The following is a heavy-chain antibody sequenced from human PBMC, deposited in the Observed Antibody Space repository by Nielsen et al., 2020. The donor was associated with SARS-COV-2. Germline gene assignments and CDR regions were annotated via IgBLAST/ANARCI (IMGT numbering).Heavy chain of an antibody. D-gene: IGHD2-15*01. CDR3: ARGRAPLRY. CDR2: NYNSAKT. Sequence: ESLKISCAASGFTFSNYWMTWIRQAPGKGLEWIAYNYNSAKTMYNSSLKSRVTMSVDTSKNQLSLRLTSVTAADTAVYYCARGRAPLRYWGQGILVTVSS. J-gene: IGHJ4*02. CDR1: GFTFSNYW. V-gene: IGHV4-59*01.